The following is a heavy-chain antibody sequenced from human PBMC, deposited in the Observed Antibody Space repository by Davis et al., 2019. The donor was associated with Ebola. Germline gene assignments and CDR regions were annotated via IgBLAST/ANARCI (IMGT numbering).Heavy chain of an antibody. Sequence: SETLSLTCAVSGGSISSSNWWSWVRQPPGKGLEWIGSIYYSGSTYYNPSLKSRVTISVDTSKNQFSLKLSSVTAADTAVYYCARHLGPLVGITDSGMDVWGQGTTVTVSS. V-gene: IGHV4-39*01. J-gene: IGHJ6*02. CDR2: IYYSGST. D-gene: IGHD1-26*01. CDR3: ARHLGPLVGITDSGMDV. CDR1: GGSISSSNW.